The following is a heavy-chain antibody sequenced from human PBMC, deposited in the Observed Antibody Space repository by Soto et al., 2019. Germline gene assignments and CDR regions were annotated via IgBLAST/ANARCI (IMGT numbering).Heavy chain of an antibody. CDR2: ISGSGGST. CDR1: GFTFRNYW. Sequence: PGGSLRLSCAASGFTFRNYWMSWVRQAPGKGLEWVSAISGSGGSTYYADSVKRRFTISRDNSKNTLYLQMNSLRAEDTAVYYCAKGRYDYYYMDVWGKGTTVTVSS. J-gene: IGHJ6*03. CDR3: AKGRYDYYYMDV. V-gene: IGHV3-23*01.